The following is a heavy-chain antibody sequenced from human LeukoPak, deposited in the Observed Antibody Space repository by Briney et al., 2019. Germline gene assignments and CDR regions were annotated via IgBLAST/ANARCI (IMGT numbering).Heavy chain of an antibody. CDR1: GFTFSTYS. CDR3: ARVGRDAYKNDY. D-gene: IGHD5-24*01. Sequence: GRSLRLSCAASGFTFSTYSMNWVRQAPGEGLEWGSYITSSSSTIYYADSVKGRFTISRDNAKNSLYLQMNSLRDEDTAVYYCARVGRDAYKNDYWGQGTLVTVSS. V-gene: IGHV3-48*02. J-gene: IGHJ4*02. CDR2: ITSSSSTI.